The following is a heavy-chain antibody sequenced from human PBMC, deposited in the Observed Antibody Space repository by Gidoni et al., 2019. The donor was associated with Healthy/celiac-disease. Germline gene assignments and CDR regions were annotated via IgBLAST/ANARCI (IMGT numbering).Heavy chain of an antibody. CDR1: GFTFSSYA. D-gene: IGHD4-17*01. Sequence: VQLVESGGGVVQPGRSLRLSCAASGFTFSSYAMHWVRQAQGKGLEWVAVISNDGRNKYYADSVKGRFTISRDNSKNTLYLQMNSLRAEDTAVYYCARDAPPATTVPPGPFDYWGQGTLVTVSS. J-gene: IGHJ4*02. CDR3: ARDAPPATTVPPGPFDY. CDR2: ISNDGRNK. V-gene: IGHV3-30*04.